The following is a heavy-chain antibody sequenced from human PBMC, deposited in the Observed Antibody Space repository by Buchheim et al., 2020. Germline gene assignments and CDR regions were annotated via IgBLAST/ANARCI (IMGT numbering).Heavy chain of an antibody. D-gene: IGHD4/OR15-4a*01. CDR3: ARDFDYKIDY. CDR2: ITSDGTIN. CDR1: GFTFSNYI. Sequence: EVQLVESGGGLVQPGGSLRLSCAASGFTFSNYIMHWVRQAPGKGLVWVSRITSDGTINTYADSVEGRFTVSRDNAQNTLYLQMDSLGAEDTAVYFCARDFDYKIDYWGQGAL. J-gene: IGHJ4*02. V-gene: IGHV3-74*01.